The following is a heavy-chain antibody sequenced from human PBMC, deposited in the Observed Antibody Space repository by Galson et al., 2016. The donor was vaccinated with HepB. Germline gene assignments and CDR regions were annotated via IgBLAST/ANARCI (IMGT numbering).Heavy chain of an antibody. CDR2: TYYRSKWYN. J-gene: IGHJ5*02. D-gene: IGHD3-3*01. Sequence: CAISGDSVSSNSAAWNWIRQSPSRGLEWLGRTYYRSKWYNEYAVSVKSRITINPDTSKNQISLQMTSATPEDTAVYYCARDVSARFDHWGQGNLVTVSS. V-gene: IGHV6-1*01. CDR1: GDSVSSNSAA. CDR3: ARDVSARFDH.